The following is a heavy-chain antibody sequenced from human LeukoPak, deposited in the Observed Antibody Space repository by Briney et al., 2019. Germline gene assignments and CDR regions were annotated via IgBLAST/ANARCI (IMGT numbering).Heavy chain of an antibody. J-gene: IGHJ4*01. V-gene: IGHV1-18*01. D-gene: IGHD1-1*01. Sequence: ASVKVSCKPSGYTFSNYGISWVRQAPGRRLEWMGWITAYNGNRLYAQRFQGRITLTTDTSTSTSYMELRSLEYDDTAIYYCARDNDKVVDHWGQGTLVTVSS. CDR3: ARDNDKVVDH. CDR1: GYTFSNYG. CDR2: ITAYNGNR.